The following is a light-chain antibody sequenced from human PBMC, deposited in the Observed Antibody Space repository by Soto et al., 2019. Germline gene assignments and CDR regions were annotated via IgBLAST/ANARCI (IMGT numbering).Light chain of an antibody. V-gene: IGKV1-33*01. J-gene: IGKJ2*01. CDR2: DAS. CDR1: QDITNY. Sequence: DIQMTQSPSSLSASVGDRVTITCQASQDITNYLNWYQQKPGQAPKLLIYDASNLEKGVPSRFSGSGFGKDFTFTITSLQPEDFATYYCQQYDTVPPSFGQGTKLDVK. CDR3: QQYDTVPPS.